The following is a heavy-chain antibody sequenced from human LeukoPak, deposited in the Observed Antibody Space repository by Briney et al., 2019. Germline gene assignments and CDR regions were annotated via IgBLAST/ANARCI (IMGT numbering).Heavy chain of an antibody. J-gene: IGHJ3*02. D-gene: IGHD6-25*01. CDR3: ARGSTARQAFDI. CDR1: GFTFSSYW. Sequence: GGSLRLSCAASGFTFSSYWMHWVRQAPGKGLVWVSRINSDGSSTSYADSVKGRFTISRDNAKNTLYLQVNSLRAEDTAVYYCARGSTARQAFDIWGQGTMVTVSS. V-gene: IGHV3-74*01. CDR2: INSDGSST.